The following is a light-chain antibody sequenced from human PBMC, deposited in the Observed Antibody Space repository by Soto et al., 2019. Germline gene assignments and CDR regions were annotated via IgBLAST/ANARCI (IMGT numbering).Light chain of an antibody. J-gene: IGKJ1*01. CDR3: QQYGSSPQT. Sequence: EVVLPQSPGTLSLSPGERATLSCRASQSVSSSYLAWYQQKPGQAPRLLIYGASSGATGIPDRFSGSGSGTDFTLTISRLEPEDFAVYYCQQYGSSPQTFGQVTKVDIK. V-gene: IGKV3-20*01. CDR1: QSVSSSY. CDR2: GAS.